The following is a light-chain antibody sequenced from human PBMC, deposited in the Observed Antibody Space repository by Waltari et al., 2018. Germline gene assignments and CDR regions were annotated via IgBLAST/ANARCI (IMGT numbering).Light chain of an antibody. V-gene: IGKV3-15*01. Sequence: EIVTPPYPATPSASPAVRANLPCRASQRVDSNVACYQQTPGRPPRLLLYGASTRATGVPARFSGSGSGTEFTLTISSLQSADFAVYYCQQYYNWPYTFGQETKLEIK. CDR1: QRVDSN. CDR3: QQYYNWPYT. CDR2: GAS. J-gene: IGKJ2*01.